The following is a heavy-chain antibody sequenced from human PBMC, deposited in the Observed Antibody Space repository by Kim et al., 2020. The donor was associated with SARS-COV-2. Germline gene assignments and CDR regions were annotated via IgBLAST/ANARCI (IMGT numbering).Heavy chain of an antibody. D-gene: IGHD1-26*01. Sequence: GGSLRLSCAASGFTFSSYAMSWVRQAPGKGLEWVSVIYSGGSSTYYADSVKGRFTISRDNSKNTLYLQMNSLRAEDTAVYYCAKLEVGATHFDYWGQGTLVTVSS. CDR1: GFTFSSYA. CDR2: IYSGGSST. V-gene: IGHV3-23*03. CDR3: AKLEVGATHFDY. J-gene: IGHJ4*02.